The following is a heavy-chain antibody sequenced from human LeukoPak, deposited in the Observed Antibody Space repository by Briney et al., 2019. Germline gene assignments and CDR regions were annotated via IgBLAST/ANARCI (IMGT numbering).Heavy chain of an antibody. CDR3: ARESPGSGSYYEAFDI. D-gene: IGHD1-26*01. CDR1: GGTFSSYA. J-gene: IGHJ3*02. Sequence: SVKVSCKASGGTFSSYAISWVRQAPGQGLEWMGGIIPIFGTANYAQKFQGRVTITADESTSTAYMELSSLRSEDTAVYYCARESPGSGSYYEAFDIWGQGTMVTVSS. CDR2: IIPIFGTA. V-gene: IGHV1-69*01.